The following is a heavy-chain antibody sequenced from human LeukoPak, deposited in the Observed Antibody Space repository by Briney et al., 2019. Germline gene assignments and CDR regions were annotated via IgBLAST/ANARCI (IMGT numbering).Heavy chain of an antibody. J-gene: IGHJ6*03. D-gene: IGHD3-3*01. CDR3: ARNYGPHYDFWSGTYYYYMDV. CDR1: GDSINTKNYY. CDR2: IYYSGNT. V-gene: IGHV4-39*01. Sequence: SETLSLTCTVSGDSINTKNYYWGWIRQPPGKGLEWIGSIYYSGNTYYNPSLKSRVTLSIDTSKNQFSLRLSSVTAADTAVYYCARNYGPHYDFWSGTYYYYMDVWGKGTTVTVSS.